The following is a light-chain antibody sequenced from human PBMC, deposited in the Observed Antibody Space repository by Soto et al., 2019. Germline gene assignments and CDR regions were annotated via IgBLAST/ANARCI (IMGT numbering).Light chain of an antibody. CDR2: SNN. Sequence: QSVLTQPPSASGTPGQRVTISCSGSSSNIGSNTVNWYQQLPGTAPKLLIYSNNQRPSGVPDRFSGSKSGTSASLAISGLQSEDEADYYCAEWDDSLNGPVWVFGGGTKLTVL. J-gene: IGLJ3*02. V-gene: IGLV1-44*01. CDR3: AEWDDSLNGPVWV. CDR1: SSNIGSNT.